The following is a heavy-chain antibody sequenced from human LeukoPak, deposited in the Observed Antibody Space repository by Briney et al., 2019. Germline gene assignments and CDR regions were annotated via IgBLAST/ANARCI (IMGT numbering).Heavy chain of an antibody. CDR3: ATPEGGDYDAFDI. CDR2: IYYSGST. Sequence: SETLSLTCTVSGGSISSYYWSWIRQPPGKGLEWIGCIYYSGSTNYNPSLKSRVTIPVDTSKNQFSLKLSSVTAADTAVYYCATPEGGDYDAFDIWGQGTMVTVSS. CDR1: GGSISSYY. V-gene: IGHV4-59*01. D-gene: IGHD2-21*02. J-gene: IGHJ3*02.